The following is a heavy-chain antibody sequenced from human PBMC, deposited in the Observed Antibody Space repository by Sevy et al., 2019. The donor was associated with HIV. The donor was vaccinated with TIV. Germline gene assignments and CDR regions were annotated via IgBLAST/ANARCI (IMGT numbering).Heavy chain of an antibody. V-gene: IGHV3-30-3*01. CDR1: GFTFSSYA. CDR2: ISYDGSNK. J-gene: IGHJ6*02. CDR3: ARDPLAAGDYYGMDV. Sequence: GGSLRLSCAASGFTFSSYAMHWVRQAPGKGLEWVAVISYDGSNKYYADSVKGRFTISRDNSKNTLYLQMNSLRAEDTAVYYCARDPLAAGDYYGMDVWGQGTTVTVSS. D-gene: IGHD6-25*01.